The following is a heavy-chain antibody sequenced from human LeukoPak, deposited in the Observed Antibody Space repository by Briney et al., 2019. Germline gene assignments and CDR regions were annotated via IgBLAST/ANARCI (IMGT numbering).Heavy chain of an antibody. CDR1: GGSISSGDYY. CDR3: ATTYYDFWAGMGAFDI. J-gene: IGHJ3*02. D-gene: IGHD3-3*01. V-gene: IGHV4-30-4*01. Sequence: SETLSLTCTVSGGSISSGDYYWSWIRQPPGKGLEWIGYIYYSGSTYYNQSLESRVTISVDTSKNQFSLKLSSVTAADTAVYYCATTYYDFWAGMGAFDIWGQGTMVTVSS. CDR2: IYYSGST.